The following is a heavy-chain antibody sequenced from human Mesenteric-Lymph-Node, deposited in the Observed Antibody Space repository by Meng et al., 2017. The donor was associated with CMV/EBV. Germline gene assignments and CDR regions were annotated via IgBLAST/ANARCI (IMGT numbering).Heavy chain of an antibody. Sequence: GESLKISCAASGFTFSSYGMHWVRQAPGKGLEWVAFIRYDGSNKYYADSVKGRFTISRDNSKNTLYLQMNSLRAEDTAVYYCARAVPAAIYYYYYGMDVWGQGTTVTVSS. CDR1: GFTFSSYG. CDR2: IRYDGSNK. V-gene: IGHV3-30*02. D-gene: IGHD2-2*01. J-gene: IGHJ6*02. CDR3: ARAVPAAIYYYYYGMDV.